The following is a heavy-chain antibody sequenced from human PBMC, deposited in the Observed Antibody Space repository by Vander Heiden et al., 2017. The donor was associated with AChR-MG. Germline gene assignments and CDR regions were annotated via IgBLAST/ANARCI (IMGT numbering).Heavy chain of an antibody. CDR1: GFHFSRYA. V-gene: IGHV3-23*01. D-gene: IGHD2-21*02. Sequence: EVQLLESGGGLVQLGGSLRLHCASSGFHFSRYAMSWVRQGPGKGLEWVSAISGSGGSTYYADSVKGRFTNSRDNSKNTLYLQMNSLRAEDTTVYYCAKDCGGDCFDYWGQGTLVTVSS. CDR2: ISGSGGST. J-gene: IGHJ4*02. CDR3: AKDCGGDCFDY.